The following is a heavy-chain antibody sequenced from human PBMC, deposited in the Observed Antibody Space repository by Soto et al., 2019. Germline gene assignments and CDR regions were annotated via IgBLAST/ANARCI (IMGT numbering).Heavy chain of an antibody. CDR3: SPFDS. Sequence: PSETLSLTGIVSGGPITSYHWSWIRQFPGKGLEWIAYTSYTGNTNYNPSLKSRVTTSMDTSKNQLSLKASDTAIYYCTKGATSPFDSWGQGTRVTVSS. J-gene: IGHJ4*02. CDR2: TSYTGNT. V-gene: IGHV4-59*03. D-gene: IGHD1-26*01. CDR1: GGPITSYH.